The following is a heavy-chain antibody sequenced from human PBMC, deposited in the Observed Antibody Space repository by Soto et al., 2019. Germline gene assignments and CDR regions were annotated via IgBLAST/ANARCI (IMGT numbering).Heavy chain of an antibody. CDR2: INADNGNT. V-gene: IGHV1-3*01. D-gene: IGHD5-18*01. CDR1: GYTFTSYA. J-gene: IGHJ4*02. CDR3: ARDLSYGLCDY. Sequence: ASVKVSCKASGYTFTSYAMHWVRQAPGQRLEWMGWINADNGNTKYAQKFQGRVTMTTDTSTSTAYMELRSLRSDDTAVYYCARDLSYGLCDYWGQGTLVTVSS.